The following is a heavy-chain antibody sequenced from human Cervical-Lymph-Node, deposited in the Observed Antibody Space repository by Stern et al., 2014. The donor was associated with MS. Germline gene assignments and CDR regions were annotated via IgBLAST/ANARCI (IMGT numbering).Heavy chain of an antibody. J-gene: IGHJ4*02. CDR2: SYLYDSDT. CDR3: ARHVQGFDY. CDR1: GYSFTIYY. V-gene: IGHV5-51*01. Sequence: MQLVQSGAEGKKPGESLTISCKLSGYSFTIYYIAWVRQMPGKGLEWMGVSYLYDSDTTYSPSFQGQVAISADKSFTTAYLQWSSLRASDTAMYYCARHVQGFDYWGQGTLVTVSS.